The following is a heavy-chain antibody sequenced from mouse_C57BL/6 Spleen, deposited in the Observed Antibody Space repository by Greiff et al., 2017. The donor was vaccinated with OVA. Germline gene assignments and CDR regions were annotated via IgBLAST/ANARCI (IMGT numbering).Heavy chain of an antibody. J-gene: IGHJ1*03. CDR2: ISYDGSN. CDR1: GYSITSGYY. D-gene: IGHD2-4*01. Sequence: EVKLQESGPGLVKPSQSLSLTCSVTGYSITSGYYWNWIRQFPGNKLEWMGYISYDGSNNYNPSLKNRISITRDTSKNQFFLKLNSVTTEDTATYYCAREIYYEYDGWYFDVWGTGTTVTVSS. V-gene: IGHV3-6*01. CDR3: AREIYYEYDGWYFDV.